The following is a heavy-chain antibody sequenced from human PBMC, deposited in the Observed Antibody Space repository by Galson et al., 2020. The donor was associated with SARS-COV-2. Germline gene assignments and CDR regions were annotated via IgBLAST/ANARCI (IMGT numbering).Heavy chain of an antibody. J-gene: IGHJ4*02. D-gene: IGHD2-15*01. CDR3: ARHAAYCTGGSCESDFDY. V-gene: IGHV4-59*08. CDR2: ISYSGHT. Sequence: SETLSLTCTISGGSISNYYWSWIRQPPGKGLEWIAFISYSGHTNYSPSLKSRLTISVDTYKNQFSLKVTSVTAADTAVYYCARHAAYCTGGSCESDFDYWGQGTLVTVSS. CDR1: GGSISNYY.